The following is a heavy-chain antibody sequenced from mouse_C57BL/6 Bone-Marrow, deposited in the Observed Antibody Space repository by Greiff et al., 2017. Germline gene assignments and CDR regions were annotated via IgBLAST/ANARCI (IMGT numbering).Heavy chain of an antibody. CDR3: AREGNYYGSSDY. Sequence: QVQLQQPGAELVKPGASVKMSCKASGYTFTSYWITWVKQRPGQGLEWIGDIYPGSGSTNYNEKFKSKATLTVDTSSSTAYMQLSSLTSEDSAVYYCAREGNYYGSSDYWGQGTTLTVSS. CDR2: IYPGSGST. CDR1: GYTFTSYW. D-gene: IGHD1-1*01. J-gene: IGHJ2*01. V-gene: IGHV1-55*01.